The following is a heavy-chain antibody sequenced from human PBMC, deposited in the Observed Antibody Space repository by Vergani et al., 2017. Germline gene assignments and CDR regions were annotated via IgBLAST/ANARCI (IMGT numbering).Heavy chain of an antibody. CDR3: AKSAYYDFWSGSQGTYYYYGMDV. D-gene: IGHD3-3*01. Sequence: QVQLVESGGGVVQPGRSLRLSCAASGFTFSSYGMHWVRQAPGKGLEWVAVISYDGSNKYYADSVKGRFTISRDNSKNTLYLQMNSLRAEDTAVYYCAKSAYYDFWSGSQGTYYYYGMDVWGQGTTVTVSS. CDR1: GFTFSSYG. CDR2: ISYDGSNK. V-gene: IGHV3-30*18. J-gene: IGHJ6*02.